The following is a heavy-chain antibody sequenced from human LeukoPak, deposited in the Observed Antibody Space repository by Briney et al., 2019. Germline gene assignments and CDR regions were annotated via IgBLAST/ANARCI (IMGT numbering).Heavy chain of an antibody. CDR3: ARLRGQQLAPDYYYDYGMDV. D-gene: IGHD6-13*01. V-gene: IGHV4-59*01. J-gene: IGHJ6*04. CDR1: GGSISSYY. Sequence: PSETLSLTCTVSGGSISSYYWSRIRQPPGKGLEWIGYIYYSGSTNYNPSLKSRVTISVDTSKNQFSLKLSSVTAADTAVYYCARLRGQQLAPDYYYDYGMDVWGKGTTVTVSS. CDR2: IYYSGST.